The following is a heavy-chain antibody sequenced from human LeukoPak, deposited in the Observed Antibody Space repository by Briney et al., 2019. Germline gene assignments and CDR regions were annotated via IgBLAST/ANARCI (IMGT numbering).Heavy chain of an antibody. Sequence: SETLSLTCTVSGGFISSSSYYWGWIRQPPGKGLEWIGSIYYSGSTYYNPSLKSRVTISVDTSKNQFSLKLSSVTAADTAVYYCARGNRGYAAFQHWGQGTLVTVSS. CDR2: IYYSGST. CDR3: ARGNRGYAAFQH. J-gene: IGHJ1*01. CDR1: GGFISSSSYY. V-gene: IGHV4-39*01. D-gene: IGHD2-2*01.